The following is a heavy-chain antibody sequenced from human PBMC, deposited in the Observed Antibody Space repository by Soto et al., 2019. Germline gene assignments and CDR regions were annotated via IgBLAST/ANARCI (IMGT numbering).Heavy chain of an antibody. D-gene: IGHD3-22*01. CDR3: ARDSVRGYYDSSGYFTALDY. CDR2: IKEDGSEK. V-gene: IGHV3-7*01. J-gene: IGHJ4*02. CDR1: GFTFSSYW. Sequence: GGSLRLSCAASGFTFSSYWMSWVRQAPGKGLEWVANIKEDGSEKYYVDSVKGRFAISRDNAKNSLFLQMNSLRAEDTAVYYCARDSVRGYYDSSGYFTALDYWGQGNLVTVSS.